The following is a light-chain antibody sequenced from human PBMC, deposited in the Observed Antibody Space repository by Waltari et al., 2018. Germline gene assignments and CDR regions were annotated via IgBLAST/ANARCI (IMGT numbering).Light chain of an antibody. Sequence: DIQMTQSPSSLSASVGDRLTITCRASQSISTYLSWYQQKPGKAPNLLIYGASNLQSGVPSRFSGRGSGTDFTLTISSLQPEDFANYYCQQRDSLPWTFGQGTKVEIK. J-gene: IGKJ1*01. CDR3: QQRDSLPWT. CDR1: QSISTY. CDR2: GAS. V-gene: IGKV1-39*01.